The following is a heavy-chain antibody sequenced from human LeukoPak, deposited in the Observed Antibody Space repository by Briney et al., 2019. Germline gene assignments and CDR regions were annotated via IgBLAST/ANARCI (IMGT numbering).Heavy chain of an antibody. V-gene: IGHV4-34*01. Sequence: TSETLSLTCAVYGGSFSGYYWSWIRQPPGKGLEWIGEINHSGSTNYNPSLKSRVTISVDTSKNQFSLKLSSVTAADTAVYYCARGSGVYYDSSGRGRRLPEWSFDYWGQGTLVTVSS. CDR3: ARGSGVYYDSSGRGRRLPEWSFDY. J-gene: IGHJ4*02. D-gene: IGHD3-22*01. CDR2: INHSGST. CDR1: GGSFSGYY.